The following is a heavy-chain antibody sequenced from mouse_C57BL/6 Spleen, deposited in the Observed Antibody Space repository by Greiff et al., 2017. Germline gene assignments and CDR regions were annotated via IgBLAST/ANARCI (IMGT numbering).Heavy chain of an antibody. CDR2: INPSSGYT. CDR3: ARRLDSSGYGFAY. J-gene: IGHJ3*01. CDR1: GYTFTSYW. D-gene: IGHD3-2*02. V-gene: IGHV1-7*01. Sequence: VMLVESGAELAKPGASVKLSCKASGYTFTSYWMHWVKQRPGQGLEWIGYINPSSGYTKYNQKFKDKATLTADKSSSTAYMQLSSLTYEDSAVYYCARRLDSSGYGFAYWGQGTLVTVSA.